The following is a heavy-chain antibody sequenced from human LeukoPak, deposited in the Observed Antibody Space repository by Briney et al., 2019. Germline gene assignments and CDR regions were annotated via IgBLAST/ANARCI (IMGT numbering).Heavy chain of an antibody. V-gene: IGHV3-23*01. J-gene: IGHJ3*01. D-gene: IGHD4-17*01. Sequence: SGGSLRLSCTASGFNFSGYAMSWVRQAPGKGLEWVSAISGSGGSTYHADSVKGRFTISRDNSKDTLYMQLNSPRAEDTAVYFCAKGQTTVMAFDVWGQGTMVSVSS. CDR3: AKGQTTVMAFDV. CDR2: ISGSGGST. CDR1: GFNFSGYA.